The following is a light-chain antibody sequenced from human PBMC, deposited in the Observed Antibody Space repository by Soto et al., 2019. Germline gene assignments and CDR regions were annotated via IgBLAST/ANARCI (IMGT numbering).Light chain of an antibody. CDR1: QSVSSY. J-gene: IGKJ4*01. CDR3: QQRSNWPFLT. Sequence: EIVLTQSPATLSLSLGERATLSCRASQSVSSYLAWYQQKPGQAPRLLIYDASNRATGIPARFSGSGSGTDFTLTISSLEPEDFAVYYCQQRSNWPFLTFGGGTKVEIK. CDR2: DAS. V-gene: IGKV3-11*01.